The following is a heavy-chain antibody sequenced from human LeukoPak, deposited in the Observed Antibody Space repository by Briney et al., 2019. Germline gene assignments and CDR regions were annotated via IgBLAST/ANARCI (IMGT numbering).Heavy chain of an antibody. J-gene: IGHJ4*02. D-gene: IGHD2-2*01. CDR3: AGDGSSPSWYYY. CDR2: IHYSGST. V-gene: IGHV4-39*07. CDR1: SGSISETYSS. Sequence: SETLSLTCTVPSGSISETYSSWGWIRQPPGKGLEWIGTIHYSGSTYINPSLKSRVTISVDASKNQFSLKVTSATAADTAVYYCAGDGSSPSWYYYWGQGTLVTVSS.